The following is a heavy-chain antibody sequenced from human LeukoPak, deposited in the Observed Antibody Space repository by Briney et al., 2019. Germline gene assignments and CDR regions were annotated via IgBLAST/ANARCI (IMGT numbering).Heavy chain of an antibody. CDR1: GGSFSGYY. D-gene: IGHD3-22*01. CDR2: INHSGST. Sequence: SSETLSLTCAVYGGSFSGYYWSWIRQPPGKGLEWIGEINHSGSTNYNPSLKSRVTISVGTSKNQFSLKLSSVTAADTAVYYCARAEDSSGYYSSLSNDYWGQGTLVTVSS. CDR3: ARAEDSSGYYSSLSNDY. J-gene: IGHJ4*02. V-gene: IGHV4-34*01.